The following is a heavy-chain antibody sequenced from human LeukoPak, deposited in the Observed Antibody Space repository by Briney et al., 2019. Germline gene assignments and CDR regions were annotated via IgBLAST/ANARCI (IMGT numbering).Heavy chain of an antibody. CDR3: ARWINTVQREDRNDY. Sequence: GGSLRLSCAASGFTSCSYSMTWVRQAPGKGLEWVSSISSGGGYIYDADSVKGRFTVSRDNAKNTLYLQMNSLRAEDTAVYYCARWINTVQREDRNDYWGQGTLVTVSS. CDR1: GFTSCSYS. J-gene: IGHJ4*02. CDR2: ISSGGGYI. D-gene: IGHD4-11*01. V-gene: IGHV3-21*01.